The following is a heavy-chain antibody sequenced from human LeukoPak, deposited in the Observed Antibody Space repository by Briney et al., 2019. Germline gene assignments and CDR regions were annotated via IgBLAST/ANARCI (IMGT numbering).Heavy chain of an antibody. CDR1: GGSISSYY. CDR3: ARGGGWLVPFDY. V-gene: IGHV4-59*01. J-gene: IGHJ4*02. D-gene: IGHD6-19*01. CDR2: IHYSGST. Sequence: SETLSLTCTVSGGSISSYYWSWIRQPPGKGLEWIGYIHYSGSTNYNPSLKSRVTISVDTSKNQFSLKLSSLTAADTAVYYCARGGGWLVPFDYWGQGTLVTVSS.